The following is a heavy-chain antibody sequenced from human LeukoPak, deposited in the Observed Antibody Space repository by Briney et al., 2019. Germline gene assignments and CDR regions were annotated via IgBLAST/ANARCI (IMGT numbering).Heavy chain of an antibody. CDR3: ASLYSSSWSPLSHYHFQH. Sequence: QPGRSLRLSCAASGFTFDDYAMHWVRQAPGKGLEWVSGISWNSGSIGYADSVKSRFTISRDNAKNSLYLQMNSLRAEDTALYYCASLYSSSWSPLSHYHFQHWGQGTLVTVSS. CDR2: ISWNSGSI. J-gene: IGHJ1*01. V-gene: IGHV3-9*01. D-gene: IGHD6-13*01. CDR1: GFTFDDYA.